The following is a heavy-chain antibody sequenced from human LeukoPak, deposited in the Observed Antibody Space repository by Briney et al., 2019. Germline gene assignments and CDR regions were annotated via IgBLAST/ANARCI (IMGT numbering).Heavy chain of an antibody. J-gene: IGHJ4*02. CDR2: MYKAGAT. CDR1: GFSVGGHY. CDR3: ARGSYYHDSSGYLDY. Sequence: PGGSLRVSCAASGFSVGGHYMSWVRQVPGKGLEWVSAMYKAGATVYADSVKGRFTVSRDNAKNSLYLQMNSLRDEDTAVYYCARGSYYHDSSGYLDYWGQGTLVTVSS. V-gene: IGHV3-66*01. D-gene: IGHD3-22*01.